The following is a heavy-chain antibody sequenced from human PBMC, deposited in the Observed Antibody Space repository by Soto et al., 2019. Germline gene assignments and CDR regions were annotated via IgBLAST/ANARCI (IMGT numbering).Heavy chain of an antibody. Sequence: EVQLVESGGGLVQPGGTLRLSCAASGFTFSSHWMHWVRQAPGKGLVWVSRINSDGSSTTYADSVKGPFTISRDNAKSTLYLRMDSLRAEATAVFYCAASKGCDSSQADAFDIWGLGTMVTVSS. D-gene: IGHD2-21*02. V-gene: IGHV3-74*01. CDR1: GFTFSSHW. CDR3: AASKGCDSSQADAFDI. J-gene: IGHJ3*02. CDR2: INSDGSST.